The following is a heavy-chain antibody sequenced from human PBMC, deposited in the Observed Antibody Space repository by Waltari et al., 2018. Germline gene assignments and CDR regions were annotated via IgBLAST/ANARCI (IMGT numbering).Heavy chain of an antibody. CDR3: ATADVLRFLEWLGY. CDR1: GSTLTELS. D-gene: IGHD3-3*01. CDR2: FDPEDGET. J-gene: IGHJ4*02. V-gene: IGHV1-24*01. Sequence: QVQLVQSGDEGKTPGASVKVSCKVSGSTLTELSMHWVRQAPGKGLEWMGGFDPEDGETIYAQKFQGRVTMTEDTSTDTAYMELSSLRSEDTAVYYCATADVLRFLEWLGYWGQGTLVTVSS.